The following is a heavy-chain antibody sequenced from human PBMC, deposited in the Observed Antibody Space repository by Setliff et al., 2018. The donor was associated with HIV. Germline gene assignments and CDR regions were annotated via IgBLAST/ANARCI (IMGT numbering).Heavy chain of an antibody. J-gene: IGHJ4*02. CDR2: ISGSGGDT. CDR1: GFTFSSYA. Sequence: PGGSLRLSCASSGFTFSSYAMTWVRQAPGKGLECVAVISGSGGDTYYADSVKGRFVISREKSKSTLYLQMNSLRAEDTAVYYFAKKTAAYTSGSWLHYWGQGTLVTVSS. D-gene: IGHD3-10*01. CDR3: AKKTAAYTSGSWLHY. V-gene: IGHV3-23*01.